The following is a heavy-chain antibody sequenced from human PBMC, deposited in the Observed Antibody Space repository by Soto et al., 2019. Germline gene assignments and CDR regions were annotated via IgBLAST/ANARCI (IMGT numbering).Heavy chain of an antibody. CDR3: ARRQIPPPTRGAANARGGMDV. Sequence: QVQLVESGGGVVQPGRSLRLSCAASGFTFNNYGMHWVRQAPGKGLEWLAVIWNDGSNNYYANSVKGRFTISRDNSKNTLYLQRNSRRAEDAAVYYCARRQIPPPTRGAANARGGMDVWGQGTTVTVSS. D-gene: IGHD6-25*01. J-gene: IGHJ6*02. CDR1: GFTFNNYG. CDR2: IWNDGSNN. V-gene: IGHV3-33*01.